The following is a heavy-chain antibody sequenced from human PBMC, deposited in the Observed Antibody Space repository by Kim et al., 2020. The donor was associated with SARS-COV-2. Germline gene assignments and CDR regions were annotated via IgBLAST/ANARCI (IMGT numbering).Heavy chain of an antibody. CDR3: ASGRWLQSIFDY. D-gene: IGHD5-12*01. CDR2: IKQDGSEK. CDR1: GFTFSSYW. J-gene: IGHJ4*02. Sequence: GGSLRLSCAASGFTFSSYWMSWVRQAPGKGLEWVANIKQDGSEKYYVDSVKCRFTISRDNTKNSLYLQMNSLRAEYTAVYYCASGRWLQSIFDYWGQGTLVTVSS. V-gene: IGHV3-7*01.